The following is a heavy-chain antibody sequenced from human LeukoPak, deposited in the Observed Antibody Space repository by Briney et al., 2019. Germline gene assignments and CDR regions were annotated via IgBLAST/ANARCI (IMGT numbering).Heavy chain of an antibody. D-gene: IGHD6-19*01. J-gene: IGHJ4*02. CDR2: INHSGST. CDR1: GGSFSGYY. V-gene: IGHV4-34*01. Sequence: SETLSLTCAVYGGSFSGYYWSWICQPPGKGLEWIGEINHSGSTNYNPSLKSRVTISVDTSKNQFSLKLSSVTAADTAVYYCARDIAVAGSDYWGQGTLVTVSS. CDR3: ARDIAVAGSDY.